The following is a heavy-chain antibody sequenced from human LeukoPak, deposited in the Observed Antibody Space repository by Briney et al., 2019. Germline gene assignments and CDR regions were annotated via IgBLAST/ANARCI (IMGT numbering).Heavy chain of an antibody. CDR2: IYHSGST. V-gene: IGHV4-30-2*01. D-gene: IGHD3-22*01. J-gene: IGHJ6*02. Sequence: SETLSLTCTVSGGSISSGGYYWSWIRQPPGKGLEWIGYIYHSGSTYYNPSLKSRVTISVDRSKNQFSLKLSSVTAADTAVYYCARGSDSSGYYYYYYGMDVWGQGTTVTVSS. CDR3: ARGSDSSGYYYYYYGMDV. CDR1: GGSISSGGYY.